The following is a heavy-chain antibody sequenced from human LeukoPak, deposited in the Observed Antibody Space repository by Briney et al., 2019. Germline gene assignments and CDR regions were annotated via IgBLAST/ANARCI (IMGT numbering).Heavy chain of an antibody. D-gene: IGHD2-2*02. Sequence: ASVKVSCKASGYTFTGYYMHWVRQAPGQGLEWMGWINPNSGATNYAQKLQGRITMTRDTSIRAAYKELCRLRSDDTAVYYGAIRIYYYYDKDVWGKGTTVTVSS. CDR1: GYTFTGYY. CDR2: INPNSGAT. J-gene: IGHJ6*03. CDR3: AIRIYYYYDKDV. V-gene: IGHV1-2*02.